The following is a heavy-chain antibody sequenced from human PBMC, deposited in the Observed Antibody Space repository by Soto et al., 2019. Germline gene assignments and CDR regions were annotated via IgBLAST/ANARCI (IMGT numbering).Heavy chain of an antibody. D-gene: IGHD4-17*01. CDR3: ARASTTVTTLDY. V-gene: IGHV4-30-2*01. J-gene: IGHJ4*02. CDR2: IYHSGST. CDR1: GGSLSSGGYS. Sequence: SETLSLTCAVSGGSLSSGGYSWSWIRQPPGKGLEWIGYIYHSGSTYYNPSLKSRVTISVDRSKNQFSLKLSSVTAADTAVYYCARASTTVTTLDYWGQGTQVTVSS.